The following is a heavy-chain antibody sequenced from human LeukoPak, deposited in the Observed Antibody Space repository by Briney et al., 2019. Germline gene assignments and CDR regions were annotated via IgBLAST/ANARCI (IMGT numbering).Heavy chain of an antibody. D-gene: IGHD2-15*01. J-gene: IGHJ4*02. CDR1: GFTFSDYY. CDR3: ARVSGYCSGGRCFDY. V-gene: IGHV3-11*01. Sequence: GGSLRLSCAASGFTFSDYYMSWIRQAPGKGLEWVSYISSSGSTIYYAAPAKGRFTISRDNARNSLYLQTNSLRPEDPAVYYCARVSGYCSGGRCFDYWGQGTLVTVSS. CDR2: ISSSGSTI.